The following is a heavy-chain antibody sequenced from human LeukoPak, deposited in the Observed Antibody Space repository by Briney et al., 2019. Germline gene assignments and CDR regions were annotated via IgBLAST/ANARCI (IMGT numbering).Heavy chain of an antibody. J-gene: IGHJ5*02. V-gene: IGHV1-8*01. Sequence: ASVKVSCKASGYTFTSYDINWVRQAAGQGLEWMGWMKPNSGNTGYAQKFQGRVTMTRDTSISTAYMELSSLTSEDTAVYYCAKMNYYDNNIDNWFDPWGQGTLVTVSS. D-gene: IGHD3-22*01. CDR3: AKMNYYDNNIDNWFDP. CDR2: MKPNSGNT. CDR1: GYTFTSYD.